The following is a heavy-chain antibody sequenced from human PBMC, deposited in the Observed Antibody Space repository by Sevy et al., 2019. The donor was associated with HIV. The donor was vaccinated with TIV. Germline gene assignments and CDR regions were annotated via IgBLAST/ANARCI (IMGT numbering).Heavy chain of an antibody. V-gene: IGHV3-30*03. CDR2: ISYDGSNK. J-gene: IGHJ4*02. Sequence: GGSLRLSCAASGFTFSSYGMHWVRQAPGKGLEWVAVISYDGSNKYYADSVKGRFTISRDNSKNTLYLQMNSLRAEDXXXXXXXXXXXXXXXGHAYLLWGQGTLVTVSS. D-gene: IGHD2-21*01. CDR1: GFTFSSYG. CDR3: XXXXXXXXXGHAYLL.